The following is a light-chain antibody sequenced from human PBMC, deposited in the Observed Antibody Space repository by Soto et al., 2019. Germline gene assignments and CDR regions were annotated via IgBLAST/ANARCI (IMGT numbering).Light chain of an antibody. CDR1: QSVSSN. J-gene: IGKJ1*01. Sequence: EIVMTQSPATLSVSPGERATLSCRASQSVSSNLAWYQQKPGQAPRLLIYGASTKATGIPARFSGSGSGTEFILTISSLQSAEFAVYYCQQYNNWPPGTFGQGTKVEIK. CDR2: GAS. CDR3: QQYNNWPPGT. V-gene: IGKV3-15*01.